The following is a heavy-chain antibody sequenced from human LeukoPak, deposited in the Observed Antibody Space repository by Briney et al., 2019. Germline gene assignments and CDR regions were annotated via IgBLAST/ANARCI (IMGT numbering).Heavy chain of an antibody. Sequence: PSETLSLTCTVSGGSISSYYWSWIRQPPGKGQEWIGYIYHSGSTNYNPSLKSRVTISVDTSKNQFSLKLSSVTAADTAVYYCARPSGYCSSTSCSLGYFDLWGRGTLVTVSS. CDR2: IYHSGST. D-gene: IGHD2-2*01. CDR1: GGSISSYY. CDR3: ARPSGYCSSTSCSLGYFDL. J-gene: IGHJ2*01. V-gene: IGHV4-59*01.